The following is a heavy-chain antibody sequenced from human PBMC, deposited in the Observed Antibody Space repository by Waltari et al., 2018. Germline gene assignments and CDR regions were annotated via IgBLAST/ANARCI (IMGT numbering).Heavy chain of an antibody. CDR2: IDYGEST. Sequence: HLQESGTGLVKPSETLSLTCAVSGGSIRRTTSYWGWIRQPPGTGREWIGNIDYGESTYYNPSLRSRVTMSAETSKNQFSLKLSSVTAADTAVYYCARHGGDRWLYNSRTPTHIDYWGQGILVTVSS. CDR3: ARHGGDRWLYNSRTPTHIDY. J-gene: IGHJ4*02. CDR1: GGSIRRTTSY. V-gene: IGHV4-39*01. D-gene: IGHD3-22*01.